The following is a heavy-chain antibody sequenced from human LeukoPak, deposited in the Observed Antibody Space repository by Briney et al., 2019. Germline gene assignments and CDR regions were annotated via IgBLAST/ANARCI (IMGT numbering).Heavy chain of an antibody. CDR3: AKKVVEGTNAWDHYYYYGMDV. J-gene: IGHJ6*02. Sequence: GGSLRLSCAASGFTFSSYGMHWVRQAPGRGLEWVAVISYEGRNKYYADSVKGRFTISRDKSKNTLYLQMNSLRAEDTAVYYCAKKVVEGTNAWDHYYYYGMDVWGQGTTVTVSS. D-gene: IGHD3-16*01. CDR1: GFTFSSYG. CDR2: ISYEGRNK. V-gene: IGHV3-30*18.